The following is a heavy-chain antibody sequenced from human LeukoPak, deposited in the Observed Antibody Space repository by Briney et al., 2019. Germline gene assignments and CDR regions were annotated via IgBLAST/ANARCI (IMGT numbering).Heavy chain of an antibody. Sequence: SETLSLTCTVSGGSISSYYWSWIRQPPGKGLEWIGYIYYSGSTNYNPSLKSRVTISVDTSKNQFSLKLSSVTAADTAVYYCARDSSSSWHLNWFDPWGQGTLVTVSS. CDR1: GGSISSYY. J-gene: IGHJ5*02. CDR2: IYYSGST. D-gene: IGHD6-13*01. CDR3: ARDSSSSWHLNWFDP. V-gene: IGHV4-59*01.